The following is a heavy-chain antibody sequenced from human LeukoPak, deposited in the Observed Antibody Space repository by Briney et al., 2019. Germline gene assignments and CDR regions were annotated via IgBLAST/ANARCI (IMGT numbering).Heavy chain of an antibody. CDR1: GGSFSGYY. CDR2: INHSGST. D-gene: IGHD6-13*01. V-gene: IGHV4-34*01. J-gene: IGHJ4*02. CDR3: ARRPMYSSSWYAY. Sequence: SETPSLTCAVYGGSFSGYYWSWIRQPPGKGLEWIGEINHSGSTNYNPSLKSRVTISVDTSKNQFSLKLSSVTAADTAVYYCARRPMYSSSWYAYWGQGTLVTVSS.